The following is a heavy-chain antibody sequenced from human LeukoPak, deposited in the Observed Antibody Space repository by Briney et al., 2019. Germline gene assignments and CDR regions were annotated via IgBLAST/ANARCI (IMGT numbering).Heavy chain of an antibody. CDR3: AIHDPYED. D-gene: IGHD3-3*01. Sequence: SETLSLTCTLSGGFMCSCSYYCGWIRQPPGKGLEWIGSIYYSGSTYYNPSLKSRVTISVDTSKNQFSLKLSSVTAADTAVYYCAIHDPYEDWGAGNLVTVSS. CDR2: IYYSGST. J-gene: IGHJ4*02. CDR1: GGFMCSCSYY. V-gene: IGHV4-39*01.